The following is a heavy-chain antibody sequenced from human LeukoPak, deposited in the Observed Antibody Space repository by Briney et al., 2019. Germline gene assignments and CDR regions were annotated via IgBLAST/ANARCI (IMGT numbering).Heavy chain of an antibody. CDR2: ISGSGGST. CDR3: ARTKGYCTSSRCYSIAFDI. D-gene: IGHD2-2*01. V-gene: IGHV3-23*01. CDR1: GFTFSSYA. J-gene: IGHJ3*02. Sequence: GGSLRLSCAASGFTFSSYAMSWVRQAPGKGLEWVSAISGSGGSTYYADSVKGRFTISRDNSKNTLYLQMNSLRAEDTAVYYCARTKGYCTSSRCYSIAFDIWGQGTMVTVSS.